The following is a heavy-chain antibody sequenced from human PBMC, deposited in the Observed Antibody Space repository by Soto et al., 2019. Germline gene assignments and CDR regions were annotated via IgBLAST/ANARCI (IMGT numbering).Heavy chain of an antibody. Sequence: GESLKISCKGSGYRFSSYWIAWVRQMPGKGLEWMGIIYPGDSDTRYSPSFQGQVTMSVDKSNNTAYLHWSSLKASDTAMYYCARQGSNGAYYYYGMDVWGQGTTVTVPS. J-gene: IGHJ6*02. V-gene: IGHV5-51*01. CDR2: IYPGDSDT. CDR3: ARQGSNGAYYYYGMDV. D-gene: IGHD2-8*01. CDR1: GYRFSSYW.